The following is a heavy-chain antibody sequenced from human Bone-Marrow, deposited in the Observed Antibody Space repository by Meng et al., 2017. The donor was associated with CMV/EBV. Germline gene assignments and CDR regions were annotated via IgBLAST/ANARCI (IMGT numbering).Heavy chain of an antibody. D-gene: IGHD2-2*01. J-gene: IGHJ5*02. Sequence: SGGYYWSWIRQHPGKGLEWIGYIYYSGSTYYNPSLKSRVTISVDTSRNQFSLKLSSVTAADTAVYYCARWGGYCSSTSCYTGWFDPWGQGTLVTVSS. CDR2: IYYSGST. CDR1: SGGYY. V-gene: IGHV4-31*02. CDR3: ARWGGYCSSTSCYTGWFDP.